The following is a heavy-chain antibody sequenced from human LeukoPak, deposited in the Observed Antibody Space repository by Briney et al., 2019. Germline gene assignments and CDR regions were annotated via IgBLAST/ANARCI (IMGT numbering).Heavy chain of an antibody. J-gene: IGHJ3*02. CDR1: GGSISSHY. D-gene: IGHD2-15*01. CDR2: IYYSGST. V-gene: IGHV4-30-4*01. Sequence: SETLSLTCTVSGGSISSHYWSWIRQPPGKGLEWIGYIYYSGSTYYNPSLKSRVTISVDTSKNQFSLKLSSVTAADTAVYYCARDCSGGSCYSGLGVDIWGQATMVTVSS. CDR3: ARDCSGGSCYSGLGVDI.